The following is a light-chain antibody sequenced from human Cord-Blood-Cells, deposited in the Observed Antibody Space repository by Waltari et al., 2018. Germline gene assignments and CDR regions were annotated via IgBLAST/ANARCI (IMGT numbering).Light chain of an antibody. Sequence: EIVLTQSPGTLSLSPGERATLSCRASQSVSSSYLACYQQTPGPARRLIIYGASSGATGIPGSIRGSGARTDFPLTISRLEPEDVAVYYCQQYSSSPQTFGQGTKVEIK. CDR3: QQYSSSPQT. V-gene: IGKV3-20*01. CDR2: GAS. J-gene: IGKJ1*01. CDR1: QSVSSSY.